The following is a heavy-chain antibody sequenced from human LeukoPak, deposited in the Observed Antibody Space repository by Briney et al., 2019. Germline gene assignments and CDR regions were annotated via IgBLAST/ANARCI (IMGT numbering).Heavy chain of an antibody. D-gene: IGHD3-22*01. Sequence: ASVKVSCKASGYTFTSYGISWVRQAPGQGLEWMGWISAYSGGTNYAQKFQGRVTMTRDTSISTAYMELSRLRSDDTAVYYCASGLGSGYYLVDYWGQGTLVTVSS. CDR1: GYTFTSYG. CDR2: ISAYSGGT. J-gene: IGHJ4*02. V-gene: IGHV1-2*02. CDR3: ASGLGSGYYLVDY.